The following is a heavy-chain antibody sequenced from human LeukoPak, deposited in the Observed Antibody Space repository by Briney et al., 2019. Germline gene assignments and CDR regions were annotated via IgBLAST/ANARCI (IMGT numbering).Heavy chain of an antibody. J-gene: IGHJ4*02. D-gene: IGHD6-13*01. V-gene: IGHV3-21*01. CDR2: ISRSSTHM. Sequence: GGSLRLSCAASGFTFSRYTINWVRQAPGRGLEWISSISRSSTHMYYAGSVKGRFTISRDNAKNSLYLQMNSLRAEDTAVYYCARSFSFIYSSNWYYFDYWGQGTLVTVSS. CDR3: ARSFSFIYSSNWYYFDY. CDR1: GFTFSRYT.